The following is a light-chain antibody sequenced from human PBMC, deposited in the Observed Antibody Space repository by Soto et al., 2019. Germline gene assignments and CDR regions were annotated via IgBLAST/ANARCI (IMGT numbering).Light chain of an antibody. V-gene: IGKV3-20*01. CDR3: QQYGGSPPYT. CDR2: GAS. Sequence: EIVLTQSPGTLSFSPGERATLSCRASQSLSSSYLAWYQQKPGQAPRLLIYGASSRATGIPDRFSGSRSGTGFTLTISRLEPEDCAVYDCQQYGGSPPYTFGQGTKVEIK. J-gene: IGKJ2*01. CDR1: QSLSSSY.